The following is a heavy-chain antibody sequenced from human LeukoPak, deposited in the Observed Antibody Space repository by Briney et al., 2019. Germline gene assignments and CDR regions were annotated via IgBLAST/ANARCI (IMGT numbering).Heavy chain of an antibody. J-gene: IGHJ6*03. V-gene: IGHV4-59*12. D-gene: IGHD3-9*01. CDR3: AREESDWSSLGYYYHYMDV. CDR1: GGSITSYY. Sequence: SETLSLTCTVSGGSITSYYWSWIRQPPGKGLEWIGYIYYSGSTNYNPSLKSRVTISVDTSKNQFSLKLSSVTAADTAMYYCAREESDWSSLGYYYHYMDVWGKGTTVAISS. CDR2: IYYSGST.